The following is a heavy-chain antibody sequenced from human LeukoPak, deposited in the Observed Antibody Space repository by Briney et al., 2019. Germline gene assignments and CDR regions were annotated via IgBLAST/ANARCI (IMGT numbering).Heavy chain of an antibody. CDR3: ARDLPPSYDSSGYYDY. D-gene: IGHD3-22*01. V-gene: IGHV1-18*01. J-gene: IGHJ4*02. Sequence: GASVKVSCKASGYTFTSYGISWVRQAPGQGLEWMGWISAYNGNTNYAQKLQGRVTMTTDTSTSTAYMGLRSLRSDDTAVYYCARDLPPSYDSSGYYDYWGQGTLVTVSS. CDR2: ISAYNGNT. CDR1: GYTFTSYG.